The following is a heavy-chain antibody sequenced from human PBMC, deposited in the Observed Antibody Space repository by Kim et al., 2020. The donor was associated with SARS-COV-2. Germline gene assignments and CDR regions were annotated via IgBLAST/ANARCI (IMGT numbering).Heavy chain of an antibody. J-gene: IGHJ4*02. CDR3: ARIADIVTTASY. CDR2: ISSSSSYI. Sequence: GGSLRLSCAASGFTFSSYSMNWVRQAPGKGLEWVSSISSSSSYIYYADSVKGRFTISRDNAKNSLYLQMSSLRAEDTAVYYCARIADIVTTASYWGQGTLVTVSS. V-gene: IGHV3-21*01. CDR1: GFTFSSYS. D-gene: IGHD5-12*01.